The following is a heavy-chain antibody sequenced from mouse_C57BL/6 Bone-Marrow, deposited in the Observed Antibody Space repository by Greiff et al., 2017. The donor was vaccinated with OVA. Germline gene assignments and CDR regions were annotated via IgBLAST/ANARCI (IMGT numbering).Heavy chain of an antibody. J-gene: IGHJ1*03. CDR2: SRNKANDYTT. CDR1: GFTFSDFY. CDR3: ARDDYYWYFDV. V-gene: IGHV7-1*01. Sequence: VESGGGLVQSGRSLRLSCANSGFTFSDFYMEWVRQAPGKGLEWIAASRNKANDYTTEYSASVKGRFIVSRDTSQSILYLQMNALRAEDTAIYYCARDDYYWYFDVWGTGTTVTVSS.